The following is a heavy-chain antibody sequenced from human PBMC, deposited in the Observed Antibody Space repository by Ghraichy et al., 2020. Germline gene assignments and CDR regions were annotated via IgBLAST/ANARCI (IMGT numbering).Heavy chain of an antibody. J-gene: IGHJ6*02. CDR2: ISHSGST. CDR1: GGSFSGYY. Sequence: SQTLSLTCAVYGGSFSGYYWSWIRQPPGKGLEWIGEISHSGSTNYNPSLKSRVTISVDTSKNQFSLKLSSVTAADTAVYYCARDTTVNRTYYYGMDVWGQGTTVTVSS. V-gene: IGHV4-34*01. CDR3: ARDTTVNRTYYYGMDV. D-gene: IGHD4-11*01.